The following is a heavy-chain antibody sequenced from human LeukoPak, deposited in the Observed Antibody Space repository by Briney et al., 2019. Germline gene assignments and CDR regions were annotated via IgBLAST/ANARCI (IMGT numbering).Heavy chain of an antibody. J-gene: IGHJ4*01. CDR2: ISGSGGST. D-gene: IGHD3-10*01. CDR1: GFTFSSYG. V-gene: IGHV3-23*01. CDR3: AGRGFDY. Sequence: GGTLRLSCAVSGFTFSSYGMSWVRQAPGKGLEWVSAISGSGGSTYYADSVKGRFTISRDNSKNKLYLQMTSLRAEDTAVYYCAGRGFDYWGRGTLVTVSS.